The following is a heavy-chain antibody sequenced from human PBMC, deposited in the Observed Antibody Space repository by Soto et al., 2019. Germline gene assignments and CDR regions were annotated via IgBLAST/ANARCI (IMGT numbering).Heavy chain of an antibody. V-gene: IGHV3-33*01. CDR3: ARGPQDYFDY. CDR1: GFTFSSYG. CDR2: IWYDGSNK. J-gene: IGHJ4*02. Sequence: QVQLVESGGGVVQPGRSLRLSCAASGFTFSSYGMHWVRQAPGKGLEWVAVIWYDGSNKYYADSVKGRFTISRDNSKNTLYLQMNSLRAEDTAVYYCARGPQDYFDYWGQGTLVTVSS.